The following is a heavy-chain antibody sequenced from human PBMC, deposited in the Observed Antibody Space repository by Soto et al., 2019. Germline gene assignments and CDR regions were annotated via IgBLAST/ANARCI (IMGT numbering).Heavy chain of an antibody. CDR2: INQDGSTN. CDR1: GFTFSTYW. Sequence: PGGSLRLSCAASGFTFSTYWMSWARQAPGKGLEWVAHINQDGSTNYHVDSVKGRFTISRDNAKNTLYLQMNSLRAEDTAVYYCASSYSSGWYPFDYWGQGTLVTVSS. V-gene: IGHV3-7*03. D-gene: IGHD6-19*01. J-gene: IGHJ4*02. CDR3: ASSYSSGWYPFDY.